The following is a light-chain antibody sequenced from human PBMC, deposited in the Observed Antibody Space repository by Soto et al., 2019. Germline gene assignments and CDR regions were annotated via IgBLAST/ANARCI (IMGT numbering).Light chain of an antibody. J-gene: IGLJ1*01. Sequence: QSALTQPASVSGSPGQSITISCTGTTSDIGGYNYVSWYQQHPGKAPKLMIYDVTRRPSGVSNRFSGSKSGNTASRTISGLKAEDEADYYCSSDISSSAPYVFGPGTKLTVL. V-gene: IGLV2-14*01. CDR1: TSDIGGYNY. CDR3: SSDISSSAPYV. CDR2: DVT.